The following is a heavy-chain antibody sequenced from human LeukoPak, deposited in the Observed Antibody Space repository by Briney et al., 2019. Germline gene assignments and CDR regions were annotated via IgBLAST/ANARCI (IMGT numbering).Heavy chain of an antibody. Sequence: ASVKVSCKASGYTFTGYYMHWVRQAPGQGLEWMGWINPNSGGTNYAQKFQGRVTISADKSISTAYLQWSSLKASDTAMYYCASPHGGNPPDAFDIWGQGTMVTVSS. D-gene: IGHD4-23*01. J-gene: IGHJ3*02. CDR1: GYTFTGYY. V-gene: IGHV1-2*02. CDR2: INPNSGGT. CDR3: ASPHGGNPPDAFDI.